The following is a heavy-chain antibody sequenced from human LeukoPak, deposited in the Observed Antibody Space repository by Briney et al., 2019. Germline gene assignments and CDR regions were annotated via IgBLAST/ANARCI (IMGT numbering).Heavy chain of an antibody. CDR2: VYSTGHT. V-gene: IGHV4-4*08. J-gene: IGHJ3*02. Sequence: NPSETLSLTCTVSGDSLYYWGWIRQPPGKGLEWIGSVYSTGHTNYNLSLKSRVTMSIDTSKNQLSLKLTSVTAADTAVYYCARDKGVAAAGTDAFDIWGQGTMVTVSS. D-gene: IGHD6-13*01. CDR3: ARDKGVAAAGTDAFDI. CDR1: GDSLYY.